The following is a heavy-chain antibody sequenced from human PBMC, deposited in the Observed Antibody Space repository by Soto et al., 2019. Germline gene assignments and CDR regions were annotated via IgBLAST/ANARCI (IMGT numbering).Heavy chain of an antibody. V-gene: IGHV3-33*01. D-gene: IGHD3-22*01. J-gene: IGHJ4*02. Sequence: SGGSLRLSCAASGFTFSSYGMHWVRQAPGKGLEWVAVIWYDGSNKYYADSVKGRFTISRDNSKNTLYLQMNSLRAEDTAVYYCARDLYDSSGYYPSDYWGQGTLVTVSS. CDR2: IWYDGSNK. CDR1: GFTFSSYG. CDR3: ARDLYDSSGYYPSDY.